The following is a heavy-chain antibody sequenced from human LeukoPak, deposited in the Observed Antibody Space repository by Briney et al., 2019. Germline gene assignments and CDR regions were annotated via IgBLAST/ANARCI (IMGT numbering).Heavy chain of an antibody. CDR3: VKDEPASGWYN. D-gene: IGHD6-19*01. CDR1: GFTIGNFH. V-gene: IGHV3-23*01. J-gene: IGHJ4*02. CDR2: ITHTT. Sequence: GGSLRLSCAASGFTIGNFHMSWVRQAPGKGLQWVSAITHTTHYADSVRGRFTLSRDISKNTLYLQMNSLTAEDTAVYYCVKDEPASGWYNWGQGALVTVSS.